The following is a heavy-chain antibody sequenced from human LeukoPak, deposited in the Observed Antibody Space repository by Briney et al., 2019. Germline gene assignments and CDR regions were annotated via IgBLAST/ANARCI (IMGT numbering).Heavy chain of an antibody. CDR1: GYTFTGYY. Sequence: ASVKVSCKASGYTFTGYYMHWVRQAPGQGLEWMGWINPNSGGTNYAQKFQGRVTMTRDTSISTAYMELSRLRSDDTAVYYCARVSEYSSSSFLYWGQETLVTVSS. CDR3: ARVSEYSSSSFLY. CDR2: INPNSGGT. J-gene: IGHJ4*02. D-gene: IGHD6-13*01. V-gene: IGHV1-2*02.